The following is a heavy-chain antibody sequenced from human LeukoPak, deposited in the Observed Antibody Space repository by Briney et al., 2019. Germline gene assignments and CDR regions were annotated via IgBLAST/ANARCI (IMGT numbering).Heavy chain of an antibody. CDR1: GFTFYDYG. CDR3: AELGITMIGGV. CDR2: TSSSGSTI. D-gene: IGHD3-10*02. V-gene: IGHV3-48*03. Sequence: GGSLRLSCAASGFTFYDYGMNWVRQAPGKGLEGVSYTSSSGSTIYYADSVKGRFTISRDNAKNSLYLQMNSLRAEDTAVYYCAELGITMIGGVWGKGTTVTISS. J-gene: IGHJ6*04.